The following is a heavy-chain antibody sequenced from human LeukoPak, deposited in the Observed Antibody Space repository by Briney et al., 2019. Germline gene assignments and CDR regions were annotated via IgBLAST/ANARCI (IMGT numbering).Heavy chain of an antibody. V-gene: IGHV3-48*03. CDR1: GFTFSSYE. J-gene: IGHJ4*02. CDR3: ARGVLYSNGWYMRGYFDY. D-gene: IGHD6-19*01. Sequence: PGGSLRLSCAASGFTFSSYEMNWVRHAPGKGLECVSYISSIGDAIYYADSVEGRFTISRDDAKNSLYLQMNSLRAEDTAVYYCARGVLYSNGWYMRGYFDYWGQGTLVTVSS. CDR2: ISSIGDAI.